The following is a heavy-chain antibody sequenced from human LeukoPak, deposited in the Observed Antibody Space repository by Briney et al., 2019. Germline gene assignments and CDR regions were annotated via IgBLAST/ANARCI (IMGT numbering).Heavy chain of an antibody. D-gene: IGHD5-18*01. Sequence: GETLQISCKGSGSSFTSYWIGWVRPLPGKGLEWMGIIYPGDSDTRYSPSFQGQVTISADKSISTAYLQWSSLKASDTAMYYCARSGYPYGMDVWGQGTTVTVSS. CDR1: GSSFTSYW. CDR2: IYPGDSDT. CDR3: ARSGYPYGMDV. J-gene: IGHJ6*02. V-gene: IGHV5-51*01.